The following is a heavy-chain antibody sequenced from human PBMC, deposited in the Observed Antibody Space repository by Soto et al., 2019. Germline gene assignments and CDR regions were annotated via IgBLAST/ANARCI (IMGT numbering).Heavy chain of an antibody. CDR3: AHLGITGTTSWFDP. CDR1: GFSLSTSEVA. J-gene: IGHJ5*02. V-gene: IGHV2-5*01. D-gene: IGHD1-20*01. Sequence: SGPTPVNPTQTLTLTCSFSGFSLSTSEVAVGWIRQPPGKALEWLALIYWNDDKRHSPSLRSRLAITRDTSKNQVVLTMTNMDPVDTATYYCAHLGITGTTSWFDPWGQGTLVTVSS. CDR2: IYWNDDK.